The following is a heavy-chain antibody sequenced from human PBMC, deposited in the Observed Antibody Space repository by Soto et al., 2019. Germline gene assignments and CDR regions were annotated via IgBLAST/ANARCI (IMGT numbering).Heavy chain of an antibody. CDR2: IIPIFGTA. CDR1: GGTFSSYA. D-gene: IGHD3-22*01. Sequence: QVQLVQSGAEVKKPGSSVKVSCKASGGTFSSYAISWVRQAPGQGLEWMGGIIPIFGTANYAQKFQGRVTITADKSTSTAYMELSSLRSEDTAVYYCARDPDYYDSGGYGNVGGMDVWGQGTTVTVSS. J-gene: IGHJ6*02. CDR3: ARDPDYYDSGGYGNVGGMDV. V-gene: IGHV1-69*06.